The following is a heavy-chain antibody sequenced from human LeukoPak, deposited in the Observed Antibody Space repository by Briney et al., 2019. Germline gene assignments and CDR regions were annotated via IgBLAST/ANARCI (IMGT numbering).Heavy chain of an antibody. CDR1: GFTFSSYA. CDR3: VSGLLTATAIHDY. J-gene: IGHJ4*02. CDR2: ISYDGSNK. Sequence: PGGSLRLSCAASGFTFSSYAMHWVRQAPGKGLEWVAVISYDGSNKYNADSVKGRFTISRDNSKKTLYLQMDSLRVEDTAVYYCVSGLLTATAIHDYWGQGTLVTVSS. D-gene: IGHD2-21*02. V-gene: IGHV3-30-3*01.